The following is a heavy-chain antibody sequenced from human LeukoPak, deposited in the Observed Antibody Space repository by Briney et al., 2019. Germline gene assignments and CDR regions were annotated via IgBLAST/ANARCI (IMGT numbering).Heavy chain of an antibody. CDR3: ARQINPWGAVAAFSGTNFDY. Sequence: SETLSLTCAVYGGSFSGYYWSWIRQPPGKGLEWIGEINHSGSTNYNPSLESRVTISVDTSKNQFSLKLSSVTAADTAVYYCARQINPWGAVAAFSGTNFDYWGQGTLVTVSS. CDR2: INHSGST. CDR1: GGSFSGYY. D-gene: IGHD6-19*01. V-gene: IGHV4-34*01. J-gene: IGHJ4*02.